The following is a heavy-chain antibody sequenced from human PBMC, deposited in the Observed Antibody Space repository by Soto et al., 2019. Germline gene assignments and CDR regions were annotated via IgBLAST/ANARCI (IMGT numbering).Heavy chain of an antibody. CDR2: ISSSSTYM. CDR1: GFTFSSYS. CDR3: AREYCSGGSCRPPGY. D-gene: IGHD2-15*01. V-gene: IGHV3-21*01. Sequence: PGGSLRLSCAASGFTFSSYSMNWVRQAPGKGLEWVSSISSSSTYMYYADSVKGRFTISRDNAENSLYLQMNSLRAEDTAVYYCAREYCSGGSCRPPGYWGQGTLVTVSS. J-gene: IGHJ4*02.